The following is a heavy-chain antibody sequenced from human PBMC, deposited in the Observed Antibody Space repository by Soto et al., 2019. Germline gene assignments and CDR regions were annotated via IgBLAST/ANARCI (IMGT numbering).Heavy chain of an antibody. CDR3: AKANMAARPNSNYYYYMDV. D-gene: IGHD6-6*01. CDR2: ISGSGGST. J-gene: IGHJ6*03. CDR1: GFTFSSYA. Sequence: GGSLRLSCAASGFTFSSYAMSWVRQAPGKGLEWVSAISGSGGSTYYADSVKGRFTISRDNSKNTLYLQMNSLRAEDTAVYYCAKANMAARPNSNYYYYMDVWGKGTTVTVSS. V-gene: IGHV3-23*01.